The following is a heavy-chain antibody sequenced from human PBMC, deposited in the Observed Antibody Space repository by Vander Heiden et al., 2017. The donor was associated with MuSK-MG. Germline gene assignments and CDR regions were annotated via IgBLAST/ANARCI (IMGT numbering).Heavy chain of an antibody. Sequence: QLQLQESGPGQVKPSETLSLTCSVSGASIRSRAFYWGWTRQPPGQGLNWSADSNYCGYTYYNPALGGRVIISVDTSKNQFSLRLSSVTAADTAVYYCARLVGGRHVDYWGPGTLVTVSS. D-gene: IGHD6-6*01. J-gene: IGHJ4*02. CDR2: SNYCGYT. CDR1: GASIRSRAFY. V-gene: IGHV4-39*01. CDR3: ARLVGGRHVDY.